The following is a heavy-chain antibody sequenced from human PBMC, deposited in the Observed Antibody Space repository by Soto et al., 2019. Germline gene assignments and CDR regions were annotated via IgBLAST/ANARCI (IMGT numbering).Heavy chain of an antibody. V-gene: IGHV4-59*01. J-gene: IGHJ3*02. CDR2: IYYSGST. CDR1: GGSISSYY. CDR3: ARDREQWLDHDAFDI. Sequence: PSETLSLTCTVSGGSISSYYWSWVRQPPGKGLEWIGYIYYSGSTNYNPSLKSRVTISVDTSKNQFSLKLSSVTAADTAVYYCARDREQWLDHDAFDIWGQGTMVTVSS. D-gene: IGHD6-19*01.